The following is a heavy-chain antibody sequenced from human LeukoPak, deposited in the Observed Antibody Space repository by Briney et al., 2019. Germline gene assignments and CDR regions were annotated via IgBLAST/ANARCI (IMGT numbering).Heavy chain of an antibody. D-gene: IGHD3-10*01. Sequence: ASAKVSCKASGYTFTSYGISWVRQAPGQGLEWMGWISAYNGNTNYAQKLQGRVTMTTDTSTSTAYMELRSLRSDDTAVCYCARDPYGSGSYYNSLFEYWGQGTLVTVSS. CDR2: ISAYNGNT. CDR1: GYTFTSYG. V-gene: IGHV1-18*04. CDR3: ARDPYGSGSYYNSLFEY. J-gene: IGHJ4*02.